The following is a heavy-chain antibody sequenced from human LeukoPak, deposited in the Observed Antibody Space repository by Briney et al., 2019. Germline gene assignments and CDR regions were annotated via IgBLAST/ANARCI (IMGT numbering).Heavy chain of an antibody. D-gene: IGHD3-22*01. V-gene: IGHV4-4*07. Sequence: SETLSLTCTVSGGSISSYYWSWIRQPAGKGLGWIGRIYTSGSTNYNPSLKSRVTMSVDTSKNQFSLKLSSVTAADTAVYYCAGYDSSGYYLDYRGQGTLVTVSS. CDR2: IYTSGST. CDR1: GGSISSYY. CDR3: AGYDSSGYYLDY. J-gene: IGHJ4*02.